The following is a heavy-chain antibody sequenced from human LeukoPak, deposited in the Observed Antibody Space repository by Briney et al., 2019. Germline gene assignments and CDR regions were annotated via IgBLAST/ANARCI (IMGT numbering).Heavy chain of an antibody. D-gene: IGHD3-10*01. J-gene: IGHJ6*03. V-gene: IGHV3-30*04. CDR2: ISYDGSNK. CDR3: ARDALTSKRGKGYYYYMDV. CDR1: GFTFSSYA. Sequence: GGSLRLSCAASGFTFSSYAMHWVRQAPGKGLEWVAVISYDGSNKYYADSVKGRFTISRDNSKNTLYLQMNSLRAEDTAVYYCARDALTSKRGKGYYYYMDVWGKGTTVTVSS.